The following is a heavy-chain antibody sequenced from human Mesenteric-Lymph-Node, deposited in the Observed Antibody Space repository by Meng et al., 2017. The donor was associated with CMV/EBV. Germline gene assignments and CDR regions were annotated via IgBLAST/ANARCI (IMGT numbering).Heavy chain of an antibody. CDR3: ARTGIQLWLLSYYFDY. Sequence: GESLKISCVASGFTFSSYTMNWVRQAPGKGLEWVSSISSSSSYIYYADSVKGRFTISRDNAKNSLYLQMNSLRAEDTAVYYCARTGIQLWLLSYYFDYWGQGTLVTVSS. V-gene: IGHV3-21*01. J-gene: IGHJ4*02. CDR2: ISSSSSYI. CDR1: GFTFSSYT. D-gene: IGHD5-18*01.